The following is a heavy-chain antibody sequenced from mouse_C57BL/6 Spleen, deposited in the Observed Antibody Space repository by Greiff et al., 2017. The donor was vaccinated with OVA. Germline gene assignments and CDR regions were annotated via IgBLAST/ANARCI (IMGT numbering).Heavy chain of an antibody. CDR3: ARGLTGTRFAY. CDR1: GFTFSSYA. Sequence: DVHLVESGGGLVKPGGSLKLSCAASGFTFSSYAMSWVRQTPEKRLEWVATISDGGSYTYYPDNVKGRFTISRDNAKNNLYLQMSHLKSEDTAMYYCARGLTGTRFAYWGQGTLVTVSA. D-gene: IGHD4-1*01. CDR2: ISDGGSYT. J-gene: IGHJ3*01. V-gene: IGHV5-4*01.